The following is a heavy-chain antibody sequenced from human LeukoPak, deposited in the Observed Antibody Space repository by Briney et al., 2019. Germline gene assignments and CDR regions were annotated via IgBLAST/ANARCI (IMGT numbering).Heavy chain of an antibody. J-gene: IGHJ4*02. CDR2: IWYDGSNK. CDR1: GFTFSSYG. Sequence: GGSLRLSCAASGFTFSSYGMHWVRQAPGKGLEWVAVIWYDGSNKYYADSVKGRFTIPRDNSKNTLYLQMNSLRAEDTAVYYCAKEGDGGYSYGSPISWGQGTLVTVSS. V-gene: IGHV3-33*06. D-gene: IGHD5-18*01. CDR3: AKEGDGGYSYGSPIS.